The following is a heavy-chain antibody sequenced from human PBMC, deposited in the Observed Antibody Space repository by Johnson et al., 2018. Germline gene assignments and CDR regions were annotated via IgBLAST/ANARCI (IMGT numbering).Heavy chain of an antibody. Sequence: VQLVESGGGVVQPGRSLRLSCAASGFTFSSYAMHWARQAPGKGLEWVAVISYDGSNKYYADSVKGRFTISRDNSKNTLYLQMNSLRAEDTAVYYCAKALNDFWSGYPYYYYGMDVWGQGTTVTVSS. D-gene: IGHD3-3*01. CDR2: ISYDGSNK. V-gene: IGHV3-30-3*01. J-gene: IGHJ6*02. CDR3: AKALNDFWSGYPYYYYGMDV. CDR1: GFTFSSYA.